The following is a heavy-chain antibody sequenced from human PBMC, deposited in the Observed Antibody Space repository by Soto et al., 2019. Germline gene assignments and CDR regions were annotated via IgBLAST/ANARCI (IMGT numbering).Heavy chain of an antibody. CDR2: IYDSGST. Sequence: QVQLQESGPGLVKPSGTLFLTCDVSGGYITTSNWWSWVRQPPGKGLEWIGEIYDSGSTNYSPSLKNRLIISVEKSKNQFSQKLNSVPGADTAIFYCARRSREGIRWSWFDPWGQGTLVTVSS. V-gene: IGHV4-4*02. D-gene: IGHD3-3*01. J-gene: IGHJ5*02. CDR1: GGYITTSNW. CDR3: ARRSREGIRWSWFDP.